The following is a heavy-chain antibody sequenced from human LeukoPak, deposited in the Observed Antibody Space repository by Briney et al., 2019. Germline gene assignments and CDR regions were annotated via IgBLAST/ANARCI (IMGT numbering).Heavy chain of an antibody. CDR2: IYTSGST. Sequence: SETLSLTCTVSGGSISSYNRSWVRQPPGKGLEWIWRIYTSGSTNYNPSLKSRVSMSVDTSTNKFSLMLSSVTAADTAVFYCARAIAVAGNNWFERWGQGTLVTASS. V-gene: IGHV4-4*07. CDR1: GGSISSYN. CDR3: ARAIAVAGNNWFER. D-gene: IGHD6-19*01. J-gene: IGHJ5*02.